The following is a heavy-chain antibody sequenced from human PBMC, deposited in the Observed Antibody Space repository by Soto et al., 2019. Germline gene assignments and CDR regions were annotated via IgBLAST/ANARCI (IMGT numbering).Heavy chain of an antibody. CDR3: ARQGTTATTLSFYYYYGMDV. V-gene: IGHV4-39*01. D-gene: IGHD4-17*01. CDR2: IYYSGST. CDR1: GGSISSSSYY. J-gene: IGHJ6*02. Sequence: SETLSLTCTVSGGSISSSSYYWGWIRQPPGKGLEWIGSIYYSGSTYYNPSLKSRVTISVDTSKNQFSLKLSSVTAADTAVYYCARQGTTATTLSFYYYYGMDVWGQGTTVTVSS.